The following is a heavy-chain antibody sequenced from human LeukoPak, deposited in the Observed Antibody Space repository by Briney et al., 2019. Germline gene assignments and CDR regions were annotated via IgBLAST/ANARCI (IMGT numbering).Heavy chain of an antibody. CDR2: ISTSTGDT. V-gene: IGHV1-18*01. CDR3: ARDDNYGIFVNVDY. CDR1: GYIFSNFG. Sequence: ASVKVSCKASGYIFSNFGINWVRQAPGQGPEWMGWISTSTGDTKYTQKFQGRVTLTTDTSTSTAYMELSSLRSDDTAVYYCARDDNYGIFVNVDYWGQGTLVTVSS. D-gene: IGHD4-11*01. J-gene: IGHJ4*02.